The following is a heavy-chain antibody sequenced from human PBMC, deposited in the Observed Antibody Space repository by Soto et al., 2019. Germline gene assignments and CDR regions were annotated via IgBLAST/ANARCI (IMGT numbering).Heavy chain of an antibody. CDR1: GGSFSGYY. CDR2: INHSGST. V-gene: IGHV4-34*01. Sequence: SETLSLTCAVYGGSFSGYYWSWIRQPPGEGLEWIGEINHSGSTNYNTSLKSQVTRSVATSKDQFSLKLSSVTAAETAVYYCARLPHYYDFWSGYYGVGMDVWGQGTTVTVSS. CDR3: ARLPHYYDFWSGYYGVGMDV. D-gene: IGHD3-3*01. J-gene: IGHJ6*02.